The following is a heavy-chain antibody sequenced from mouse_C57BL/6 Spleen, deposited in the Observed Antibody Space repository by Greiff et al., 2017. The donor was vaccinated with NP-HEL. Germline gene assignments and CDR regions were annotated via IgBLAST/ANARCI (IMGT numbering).Heavy chain of an antibody. J-gene: IGHJ3*01. Sequence: QVQLKESGPGLVQPSQCLSITCTVSGFSFTSYGVHWVRQSPGQGLEWLGVICSGGDTDYNAAFISRLNINKDNSESQVFFKMNSLQADDTAIYYCARGGYSNDPFAYWGQGTLVTVSA. V-gene: IGHV2-2*01. CDR3: ARGGYSNDPFAY. CDR1: GFSFTSYG. D-gene: IGHD2-12*01. CDR2: ICSGGDT.